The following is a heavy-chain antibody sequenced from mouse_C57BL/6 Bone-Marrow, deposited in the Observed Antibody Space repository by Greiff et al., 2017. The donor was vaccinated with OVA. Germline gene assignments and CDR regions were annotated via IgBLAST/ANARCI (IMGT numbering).Heavy chain of an antibody. J-gene: IGHJ1*03. D-gene: IGHD1-1*01. Sequence: EVMLVESGGGLVKPGGSLKLSCAASGFTFSDYGMHWVRQAPEKGLEWVAYISSGSSTIYYADTVKGRFTISRDNAKNTLFLQMTRLRSEDTAMYDCARQASTVDFDVWGTGTTVTVSS. V-gene: IGHV5-17*01. CDR1: GFTFSDYG. CDR2: ISSGSSTI. CDR3: ARQASTVDFDV.